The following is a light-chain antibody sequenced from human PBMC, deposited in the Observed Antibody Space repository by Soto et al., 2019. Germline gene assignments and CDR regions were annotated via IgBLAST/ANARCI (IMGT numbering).Light chain of an antibody. CDR2: SAS. CDR1: QSVASSY. V-gene: IGKV3-20*01. J-gene: IGKJ1*01. Sequence: EVVLTQSPGTLSLSPGERVTLSFSASQSVASSYLAWYQQKPGRAPRLLFYSASSRATGIPDRFSGSGSGTDFTLTISRLEPEDFAVYYCHHFGSLPETFGQGTNVE. CDR3: HHFGSLPET.